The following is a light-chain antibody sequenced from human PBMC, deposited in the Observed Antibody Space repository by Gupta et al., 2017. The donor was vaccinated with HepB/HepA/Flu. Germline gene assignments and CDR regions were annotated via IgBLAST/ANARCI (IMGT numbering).Light chain of an antibody. CDR1: SSDVGGYNY. CDR3: CSDAGSYTWV. V-gene: IGLV2-11*01. Sequence: QYALTQPRSVSGSPGQSVTISCTGTSSDVGGYNYVSWYQQHPGKAPKLMIYDVSKRPSGVPDRFSGSKSGNTASLTISGLQAEDEADYYCCSDAGSYTWVFGGGTKLTVL. J-gene: IGLJ2*01. CDR2: DVS.